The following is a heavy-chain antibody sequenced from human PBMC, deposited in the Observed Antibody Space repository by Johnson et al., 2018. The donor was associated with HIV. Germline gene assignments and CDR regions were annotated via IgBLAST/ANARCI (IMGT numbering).Heavy chain of an antibody. CDR1: GFTFDDYA. D-gene: IGHD3-10*01. J-gene: IGHJ3*02. CDR2: ISWNSGSI. Sequence: VQLAESGGGLVQPGRSLRLSCAASGFTFDDYAMHWVRQAPGTGLEWVSGISWNSGSIGYADSVTGRFTISRDNAKNSLYLQMNSLRAEDTAVYYCARATWGRALLWFREHRDHAFDIWGQGTMVTVSS. V-gene: IGHV3-9*01. CDR3: ARATWGRALLWFREHRDHAFDI.